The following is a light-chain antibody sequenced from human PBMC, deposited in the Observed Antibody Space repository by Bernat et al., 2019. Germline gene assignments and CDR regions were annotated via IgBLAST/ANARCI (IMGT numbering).Light chain of an antibody. Sequence: DAVLTQSPLSLPVTLGQPASISCRSSQSLMHSDGNTYLNWFHQRLGQSPRRLLYRVSYRDSGVPDRFSGSGSGTDFTLEISRVEAEDVGIYCCLQGSHWPPTFGQGTKLEIK. V-gene: IGKV2-30*02. CDR2: RVS. CDR1: QSLMHSDGNTY. CDR3: LQGSHWPPT. J-gene: IGKJ2*01.